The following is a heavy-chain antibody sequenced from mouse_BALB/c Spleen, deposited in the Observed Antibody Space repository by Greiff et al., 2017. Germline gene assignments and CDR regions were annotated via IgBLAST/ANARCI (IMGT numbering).Heavy chain of an antibody. CDR2: ISSGGSYT. CDR3: ARYHAARAALFAY. V-gene: IGHV5-6-4*01. Sequence: DVQLVESGGGLVKPGGSLKLSCAASGFTFSSYTMSWVRQTPEKRLEWVATISSGGSYTYYPDIVKGRFTISRDNAKNTLYLQMSSLKSEDTAMYYCARYHAARAALFAYWGQGTLVTVSA. CDR1: GFTFSSYT. J-gene: IGHJ3*01. D-gene: IGHD3-1*01.